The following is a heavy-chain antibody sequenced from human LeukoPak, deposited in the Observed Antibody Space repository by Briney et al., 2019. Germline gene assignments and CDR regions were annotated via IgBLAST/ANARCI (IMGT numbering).Heavy chain of an antibody. CDR2: ISLSGGNT. J-gene: IGHJ4*02. D-gene: IGHD5-18*01. CDR3: VKPRSGYNYGAFDY. V-gene: IGHV3-23*01. CDR1: GFTFSSYA. Sequence: GGSLRLSCAASGFTFSSYAMSWVRQAPGKGLEWVSFISLSGGNTYYADSVKGRFTISRDNSENTLYLQMNSLRAEDTALYYCVKPRSGYNYGAFDYWGQGTLVTVSS.